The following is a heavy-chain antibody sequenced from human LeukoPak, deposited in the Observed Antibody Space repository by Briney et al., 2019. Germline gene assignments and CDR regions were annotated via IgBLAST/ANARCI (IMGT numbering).Heavy chain of an antibody. V-gene: IGHV3-48*04. CDR2: MCGWSSPT. Sequence: GSPRLSRATPVFSSSSYGTNSVRPAPGERVEGISYMCGWSSPTDYADSVKGRFTICKDNARNSLYLQMNNLTVEDTAVYYCARDPGFSVAGWGKGCLVFVSS. D-gene: IGHD3-3*01. J-gene: IGHJ4*02. CDR3: ARDPGFSVAG. CDR1: VFSSSSYG.